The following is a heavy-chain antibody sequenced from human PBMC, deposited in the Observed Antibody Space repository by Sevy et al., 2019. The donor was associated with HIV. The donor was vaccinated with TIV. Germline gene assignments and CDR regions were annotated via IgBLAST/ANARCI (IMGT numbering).Heavy chain of an antibody. CDR2: INYNGHI. CDR3: AGENAWGRGYS. CDR1: GGSITSLY. D-gene: IGHD1-26*01. J-gene: IGHJ4*02. V-gene: IGHV4-59*08. Sequence: SETLSLTCTVSGGSITSLYWNWIRQPPGKGLEWIANINYNGHINYNPSPESRLILSLDTYKNQFSLRLSSVTAADTAMDYCAGENAWGRGYSWGQGTLVTVSS.